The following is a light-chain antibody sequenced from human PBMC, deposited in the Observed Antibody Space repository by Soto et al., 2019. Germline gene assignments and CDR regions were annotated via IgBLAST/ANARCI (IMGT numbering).Light chain of an antibody. CDR3: QQRSQWPGT. CDR2: DAS. Sequence: EIVLTQSPATLSLSPGERAILSCRASQSGPIDLAWYQQKPGQAPRLLIFDASKRATGIPGRLSGDGSVTEFTLTITSPEPGDFAIYYCQQRSQWPGTCGQGPKVEIK. CDR1: QSGPID. J-gene: IGKJ1*01. V-gene: IGKV3-11*01.